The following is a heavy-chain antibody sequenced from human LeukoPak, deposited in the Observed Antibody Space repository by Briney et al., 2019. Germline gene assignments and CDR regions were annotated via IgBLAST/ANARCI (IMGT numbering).Heavy chain of an antibody. D-gene: IGHD4/OR15-4a*01. CDR1: GGTFSRYA. CDR3: ARANFRDAFDI. CDR2: IIPIFGTA. V-gene: IGHV1-69*01. J-gene: IGHJ3*02. Sequence: SVKVSCKASGGTFSRYAISWVRQAPGQGVEGMGGIIPIFGTANYAQKFQDRVTITADESTSTAYMELSSLRSEDTAVYYCARANFRDAFDIWGQGTMVTVSS.